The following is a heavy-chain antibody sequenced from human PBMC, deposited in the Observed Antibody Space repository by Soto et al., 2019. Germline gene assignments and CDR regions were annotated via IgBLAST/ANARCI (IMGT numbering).Heavy chain of an antibody. J-gene: IGHJ4*02. CDR2: IFYSGST. Sequence: QVQLQESGPGLVKPSQTLSLTCTVSGGSISSGGYYWSWIRQHPGKGLGWIGYIFYSGSTYYNPSRKSGVTISVDTSKNQFSLKLTSVTAAGTAVYYCARVDTSVGATCVSCWGQVTLVTVAS. CDR3: ARVDTSVGATCVSC. V-gene: IGHV4-31*03. CDR1: GGSISSGGYY. D-gene: IGHD1-26*01.